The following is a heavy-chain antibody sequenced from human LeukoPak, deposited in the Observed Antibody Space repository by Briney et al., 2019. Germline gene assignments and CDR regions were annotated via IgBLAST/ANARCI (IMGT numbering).Heavy chain of an antibody. J-gene: IGHJ6*03. CDR3: ARFLAGTRHFHFYYYMDV. D-gene: IGHD3-9*01. CDR2: IYYTGST. Sequence: SETLSLTCTVSGGSMSNSSYYWGWIRLPPGKGLEWIGSIYYTGSTYYNPSFKSRITISVDTSKNQFSLKVISVTAADTAVYYRARFLAGTRHFHFYYYMDVWGKGTAVTISS. CDR1: GGSMSNSSYY. V-gene: IGHV4-39*01.